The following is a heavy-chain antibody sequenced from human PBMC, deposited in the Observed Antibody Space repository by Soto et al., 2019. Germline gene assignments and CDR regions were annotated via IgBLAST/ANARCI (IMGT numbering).Heavy chain of an antibody. CDR2: IYSSGSP. CDR3: ARWAQRYGMDV. J-gene: IGHJ6*02. Sequence: SETLSLTCTVSGGSISSGGYYWSWVRQHPGKGLEWIGYIYSSGSPSYTPSLKSRVTMSVDTSKNQFSLKLTSVTAADTAVYYCARWAQRYGMDVWGQGTTVTVSS. CDR1: GGSISSGGYY. V-gene: IGHV4-31*03.